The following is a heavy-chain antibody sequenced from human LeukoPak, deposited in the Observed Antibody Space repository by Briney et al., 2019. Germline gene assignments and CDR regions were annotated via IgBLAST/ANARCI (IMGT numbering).Heavy chain of an antibody. V-gene: IGHV3-23*01. CDR3: AKTVSYYDFWSGYYTGH. D-gene: IGHD3-3*01. CDR2: ISGSGGST. Sequence: PGGSLRLSCAASGFTFSNYAMSWVRQAPGKGLEWVSAISGSGGSTYYADSVKGRFTISRDNSRNTLYLQMSSLRAGDTAVYYCAKTVSYYDFWSGYYTGHWGQGTLVIVSS. CDR1: GFTFSNYA. J-gene: IGHJ4*02.